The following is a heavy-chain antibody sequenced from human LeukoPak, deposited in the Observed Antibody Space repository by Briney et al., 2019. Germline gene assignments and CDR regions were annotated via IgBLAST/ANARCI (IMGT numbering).Heavy chain of an antibody. CDR3: ARDRNGRGRVTYYYDSSGSPHAFDI. CDR2: IIPIFGTA. D-gene: IGHD3-22*01. J-gene: IGHJ3*02. CDR1: GGTFSSYA. V-gene: IGHV1-69*05. Sequence: SVKVSCKASGGTFSSYAISWVRQAPGQGLEWMGGIIPIFGTANYAQKFQGRVTITTDESTSTAYMELSSLRSEDTAMYYCARDRNGRGRVTYYYDSSGSPHAFDIWGQGTMVTVSS.